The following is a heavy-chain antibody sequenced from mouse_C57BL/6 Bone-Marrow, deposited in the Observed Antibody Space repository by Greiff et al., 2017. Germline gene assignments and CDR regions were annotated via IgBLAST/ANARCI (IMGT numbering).Heavy chain of an antibody. V-gene: IGHV1-5*01. J-gene: IGHJ2*01. CDR2: IYPGNSDT. Sequence: VQLKESGTVLARPGASVKMSCKTSGYTFTSYWMHWVKQRPGQGLEWIGAIYPGNSDTSYNQKFKGKAKLTAVTSASTAYMAVSSLTNEDSAVDYYTTFGGYHYYFDYWGQGTTLTVSS. D-gene: IGHD1-1*02. CDR1: GYTFTSYW. CDR3: TTFGGYHYYFDY.